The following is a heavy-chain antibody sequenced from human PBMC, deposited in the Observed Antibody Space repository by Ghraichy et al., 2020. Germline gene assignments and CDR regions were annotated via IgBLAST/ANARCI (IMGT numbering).Heavy chain of an antibody. CDR1: GGSISNYY. CDR2: IYYSGNT. J-gene: IGHJ6*03. D-gene: IGHD5-18*01. V-gene: IGHV4-59*01. Sequence: SETLSLTCTVSGGSISNYYWSWIRQPPGKGLEWIGYIYYSGNTNYNPSLKSRVTISVDTSKNQFSLKLSSVTAADTAMYYCARDVLGYSYGFNYYYYYMDVWGKGTTVTVSS. CDR3: ARDVLGYSYGFNYYYYYMDV.